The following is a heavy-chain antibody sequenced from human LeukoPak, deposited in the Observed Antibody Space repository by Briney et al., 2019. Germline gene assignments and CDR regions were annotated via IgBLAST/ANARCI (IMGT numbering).Heavy chain of an antibody. CDR1: GFTFSNYA. CDR3: AKHVWTSVWFFDY. Sequence: PGGSLRLSGAASGFTFSNYAVSWVRQAPGEGLEWVSLISGSGGQKDYADSVKGRFTISRDNSGNTLNLQMDSLKAEDTAVYYCAKHVWTSVWFFDYWGQVTLVTVSS. J-gene: IGHJ4*02. CDR2: ISGSGGQK. V-gene: IGHV3-23*01. D-gene: IGHD6-19*01.